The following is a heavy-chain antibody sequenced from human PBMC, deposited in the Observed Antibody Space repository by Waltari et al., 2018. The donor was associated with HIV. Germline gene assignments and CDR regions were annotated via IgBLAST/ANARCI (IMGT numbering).Heavy chain of an antibody. V-gene: IGHV3-9*01. CDR3: AKGSGGDWNYFGDFDY. Sequence: EVQLVESGGGLVQPGRSLRLSCAASGFTFDDYALHWVRQAPGKGLEGVSGISLNRDYTGYADSVKGRFTISRDNAKNSLYLQMNSLRAEDTALYYCAKGSGGDWNYFGDFDYWGQGTLVTVSS. CDR1: GFTFDDYA. D-gene: IGHD1-7*01. CDR2: ISLNRDYT. J-gene: IGHJ4*02.